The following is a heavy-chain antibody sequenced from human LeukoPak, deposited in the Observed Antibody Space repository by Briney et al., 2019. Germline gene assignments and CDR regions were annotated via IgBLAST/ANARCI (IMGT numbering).Heavy chain of an antibody. CDR2: IKQDGSEK. CDR1: GFTFSSYW. J-gene: IGHJ4*02. Sequence: GGSLRLSCAASGFTFSSYWMSWVRQAPGKGLEWVANIKQDGSEKYYVDSVKGRFTISRDNAKNSLYLQMNSLRAEDTAVYYCARGAGSLAYCGGDCYYFDYWGQGTLVTVSS. D-gene: IGHD2-21*02. V-gene: IGHV3-7*04. CDR3: ARGAGSLAYCGGDCYYFDY.